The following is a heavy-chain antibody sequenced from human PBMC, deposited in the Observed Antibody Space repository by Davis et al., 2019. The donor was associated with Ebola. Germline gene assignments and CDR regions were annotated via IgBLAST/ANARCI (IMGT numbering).Heavy chain of an antibody. Sequence: GGSLRLSCVVSGSTSVAYWMTWVRQAPGKGLEWVANVKDDRSQKYYVDSVKGRFTISRDNSKNTLYLQMNSLRAEDTAVYYCARDYENYYYGMDVWGKGTTVTVSS. CDR2: VKDDRSQK. CDR3: ARDYENYYYGMDV. D-gene: IGHD3-16*01. J-gene: IGHJ6*04. CDR1: GSTSVAYW. V-gene: IGHV3-7*03.